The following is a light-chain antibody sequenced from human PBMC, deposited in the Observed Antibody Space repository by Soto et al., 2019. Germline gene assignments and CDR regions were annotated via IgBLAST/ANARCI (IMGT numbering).Light chain of an antibody. CDR2: LAS. J-gene: IGKJ1*01. V-gene: IGKV3-20*01. Sequence: EIVLTQSPGTLSLSPGERATLSCRASQSDFSSNFAWYQQKLGQAPRLLIYLASSRAAGIPDRFSGSESGTDFNLTISRLEPEDFAVYYCQQYGSSPWTFGQGTKVEVK. CDR1: QSDFSSN. CDR3: QQYGSSPWT.